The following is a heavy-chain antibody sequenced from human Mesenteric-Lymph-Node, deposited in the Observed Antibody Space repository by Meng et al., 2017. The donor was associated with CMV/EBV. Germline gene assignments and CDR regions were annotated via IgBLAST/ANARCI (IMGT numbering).Heavy chain of an antibody. CDR1: GGSISSSSYY. V-gene: IGHV4-39*07. D-gene: IGHD1-26*01. J-gene: IGHJ6*02. CDR2: IFYSGST. Sequence: SETLSLTCTVSGGSISSSSYYWGWIRQPPGKGLEWIGSIFYSGSTFYNPSLKSRVTISVDTSKNQFSLRVSSVTAADTAVYYCAESWGAPSYFYGMDVWGQGTTVTVSS. CDR3: AESWGAPSYFYGMDV.